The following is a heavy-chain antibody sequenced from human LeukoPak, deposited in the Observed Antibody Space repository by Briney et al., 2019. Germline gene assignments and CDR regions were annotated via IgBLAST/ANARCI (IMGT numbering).Heavy chain of an antibody. CDR1: GGSISSYY. V-gene: IGHV4-59*01. CDR3: ARVSVSYYYDSSGSPDAFDI. Sequence: SETLSLTCTVSGGSISSYYWSWIRQPPGKGLEWIGYIYYSGSTNSNPSLKSRVTISVDTSKNQFSLKLSSVTAADTAVYYCARVSVSYYYDSSGSPDAFDIWGQGTMVTVSS. J-gene: IGHJ3*02. D-gene: IGHD3-22*01. CDR2: IYYSGST.